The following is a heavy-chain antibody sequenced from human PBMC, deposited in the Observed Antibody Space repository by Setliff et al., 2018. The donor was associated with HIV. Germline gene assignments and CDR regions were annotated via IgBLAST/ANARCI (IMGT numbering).Heavy chain of an antibody. V-gene: IGHV4-34*01. D-gene: IGHD3-10*01. CDR3: ARVQVSGTYPIDY. Sequence: PSETLSLTCAVYGGSFSNYYWTWIRQPPGKGLEWIGEINHSGNTNYKESLKSRVTISIDTSKNQFSLKLSSVTAADTAVYYCARVQVSGTYPIDYWAREPWSPSPQ. CDR2: INHSGNT. CDR1: GGSFSNYY. J-gene: IGHJ4*02.